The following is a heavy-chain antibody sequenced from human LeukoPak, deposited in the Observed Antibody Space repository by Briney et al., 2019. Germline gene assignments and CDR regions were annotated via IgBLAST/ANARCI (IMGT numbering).Heavy chain of an antibody. D-gene: IGHD6-19*01. V-gene: IGHV3-20*04. CDR3: ARRSGIAVAGAFDY. J-gene: IGHJ4*02. Sequence: GGSLRLSCAASGFTFDDYGMSWVRQAPGKGLEWVSGINWNGGSTGYADSVKGRFTISRDNAKNSLYLQMNSLRAEDTAVYYCARRSGIAVAGAFDYWGQGTLVTVSS. CDR2: INWNGGST. CDR1: GFTFDDYG.